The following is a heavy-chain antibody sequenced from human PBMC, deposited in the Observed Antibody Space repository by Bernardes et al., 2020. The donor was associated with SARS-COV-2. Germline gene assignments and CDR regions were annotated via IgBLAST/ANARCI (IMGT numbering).Heavy chain of an antibody. Sequence: SEPLSLTCTVSGTSMSSYYWNWIRQPPGKGLEWIGHIYYRGTTNYNPSLQSRVTISADTSNNQFSLRLSSVTTADTAVYFCARVRSRNYYYYYDMDVWGQGTTVTVSS. CDR3: ARVRSRNYYYYYDMDV. CDR2: IYYRGTT. CDR1: GTSMSSYY. J-gene: IGHJ6*02. V-gene: IGHV4-59*01. D-gene: IGHD3-16*02.